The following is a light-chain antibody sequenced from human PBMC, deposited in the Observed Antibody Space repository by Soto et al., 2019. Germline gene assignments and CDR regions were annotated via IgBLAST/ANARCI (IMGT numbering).Light chain of an antibody. CDR3: CSYAGTSTPWV. V-gene: IGLV2-11*01. J-gene: IGLJ3*02. CDR2: GVT. Sequence: QSALTQPRSVSGSPGQSVTISCTGSSSGVGDYNYVSWYQQHPGKAPKLMIYGVTKRPSGIPDRFSGSKSGNTASLTISGLQAEDEADYYCCSYAGTSTPWVFGGGTQLTVL. CDR1: SSGVGDYNY.